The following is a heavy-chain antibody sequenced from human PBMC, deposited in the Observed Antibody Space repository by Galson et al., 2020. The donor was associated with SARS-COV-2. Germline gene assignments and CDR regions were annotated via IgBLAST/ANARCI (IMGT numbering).Heavy chain of an antibody. V-gene: IGHV4-34*01. Sequence: SETLSLTCAVYGGSFSGYSWTWIRQPPGKGLEWIGEINIGGNTNYSPSLRSRVTVSVDTSKNQFSLNLRSVTAADTALYYCARGHRGVVPSPVLGLGPYYSYDYMDVWDEGTTVTVSS. J-gene: IGHJ6*03. CDR1: GGSFSGYS. D-gene: IGHD3-10*01. CDR2: INIGGNT. CDR3: ARGHRGVVPSPVLGLGPYYSYDYMDV.